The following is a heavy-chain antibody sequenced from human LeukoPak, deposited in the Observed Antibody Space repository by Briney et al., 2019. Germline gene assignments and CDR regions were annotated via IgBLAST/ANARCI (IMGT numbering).Heavy chain of an antibody. D-gene: IGHD6-6*01. CDR1: GGSFSGYY. CDR3: ARSEGIAARFRY. V-gene: IGHV4-34*01. Sequence: SETLSLTCAVYGGSFSGYYWSWIRQPPGKGLEWIGEINRSGSTNYNPSLKSRVTISVDTSKNQFSLKLSSVTAADTAVYYCARSEGIAARFRYWGQGTLVTVSS. CDR2: INRSGST. J-gene: IGHJ4*02.